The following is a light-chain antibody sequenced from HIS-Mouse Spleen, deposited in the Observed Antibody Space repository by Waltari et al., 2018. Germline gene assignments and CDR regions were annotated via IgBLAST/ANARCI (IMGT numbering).Light chain of an antibody. CDR2: EDS. CDR1: DLPKKY. CDR3: YSTDSSGNHRV. V-gene: IGLV3-10*01. Sequence: SYELTQPPSVSVSPGQTARTPYSGVDLPKKYAYWYQQKSGQAPVLVIYEDSKRPSGIPERFSGSSSGTMATLTISGAQVEDEADYYCYSTDSSGNHRVFGGGTKLTVL. J-gene: IGLJ2*01.